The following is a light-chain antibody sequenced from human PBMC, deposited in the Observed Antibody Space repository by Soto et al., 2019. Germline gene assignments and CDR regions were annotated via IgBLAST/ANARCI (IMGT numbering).Light chain of an antibody. CDR2: GNS. CDR1: SSNIGAGYD. CDR3: QSYDSCLTGWV. V-gene: IGLV1-40*01. J-gene: IGLJ3*02. Sequence: QSVLTQPPSVSGAPGQRVTISCTGSSSNIGAGYDVHWYQQLPGTAPKLLIYGNSNRPSGVPDRFSGSKSGTAASLAITGLQAEDEAYYYGQSYDSCLTGWVFGGGTKLTVL.